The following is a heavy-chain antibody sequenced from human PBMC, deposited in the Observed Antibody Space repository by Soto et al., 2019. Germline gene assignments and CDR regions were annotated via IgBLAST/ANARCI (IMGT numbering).Heavy chain of an antibody. J-gene: IGHJ4*02. CDR2: IYWDTDR. D-gene: IGHD5-12*01. CDR3: AHSPSDGYNPFNS. V-gene: IGHV2-5*02. CDR1: GFSLSTAGEG. Sequence: QITLKESGPPLVKPTQTLTLTCTFSGFSLSTAGEGVGWIRHPPGKALERLGLIYWDTDRRYSPSLKSRLTVDNDTSNTQVVLTLTDMEPVDTATYYCAHSPSDGYNPFNSWGQLALGTVAS.